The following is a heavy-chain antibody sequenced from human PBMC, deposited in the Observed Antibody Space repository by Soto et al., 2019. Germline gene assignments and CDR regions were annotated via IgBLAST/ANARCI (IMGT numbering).Heavy chain of an antibody. CDR2: IYYSGST. J-gene: IGHJ6*02. D-gene: IGHD3-3*01. CDR3: ARVPTWSGYLFRYYYGMDV. V-gene: IGHV4-31*03. CDR1: GGSISSGGYY. Sequence: QVQLQESGPGLVKPSQTLSLTCTVSGGSISSGGYYWSWIRQHPGKGLEWIGYIYYSGSTYYNPSLKSRVTISVDTSKNQFSLKLSSVPAADTAVYYCARVPTWSGYLFRYYYGMDVWGQGTTVTVSS.